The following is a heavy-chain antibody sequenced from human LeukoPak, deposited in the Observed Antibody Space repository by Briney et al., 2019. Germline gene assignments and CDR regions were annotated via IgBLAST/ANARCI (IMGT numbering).Heavy chain of an antibody. D-gene: IGHD3-22*01. Sequence: SETLSLTCTVSGGSISSYYWSWIRQAPGKGLEWIGFVLHTGNSNYNPSLKNRVAILVDTSENQFSLKLISVTVADTAVYYCARVRDYYDSSGRLTPYRQLDHWGQGTLVTVSS. CDR3: ARVRDYYDSSGRLTPYRQLDH. CDR1: GGSISSYY. J-gene: IGHJ4*02. V-gene: IGHV4-59*01. CDR2: VLHTGNS.